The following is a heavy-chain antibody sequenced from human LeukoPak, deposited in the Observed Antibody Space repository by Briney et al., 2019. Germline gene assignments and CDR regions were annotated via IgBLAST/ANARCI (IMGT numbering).Heavy chain of an antibody. J-gene: IGHJ6*01. CDR1: GGTFSSYA. D-gene: IGHD6-19*01. Sequence: ASVRVSCKASGGTFSSYAMSWVRQAPGQGLEWMGRIIPILGIANYAQKFQGRVTITADKSTSTAYMELSSLRSEDTAVYYCAGWYRYYYDGMSFRAAGTTVTASS. CDR2: IIPILGIA. CDR3: AGWYRYYYDGMSF. V-gene: IGHV1-69*04.